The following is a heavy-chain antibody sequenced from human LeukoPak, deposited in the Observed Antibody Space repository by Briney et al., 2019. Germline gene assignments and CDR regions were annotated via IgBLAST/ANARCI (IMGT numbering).Heavy chain of an antibody. Sequence: GGSLRLSCTASGFTFGDCGMTWVRQAPGKGLEWVGFIRRKDYGGTTEYAASVKGRITISRDDFKSIAYLQINSLRTEDTAVDYCARGDSYDSSGYHLLLDYWGQGTLVSVSS. D-gene: IGHD3-22*01. CDR1: GFTFGDCG. J-gene: IGHJ4*02. CDR3: ARGDSYDSSGYHLLLDY. V-gene: IGHV3-49*04. CDR2: IRRKDYGGTT.